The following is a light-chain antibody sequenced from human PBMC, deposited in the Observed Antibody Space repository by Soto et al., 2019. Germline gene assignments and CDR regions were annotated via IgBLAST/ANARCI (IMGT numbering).Light chain of an antibody. V-gene: IGKV1-5*01. CDR3: QQYSSYPLT. J-gene: IGKJ5*01. CDR2: DAS. Sequence: DILLSQSPSTLSASVGDRVTITCRASQSISAWVAWYQQKPGEAPKPLIYDASSLQSALPSRFSGSGSGTEFTLTISSLQPDDFATYYCQQYSSYPLTFGQGTRLEIK. CDR1: QSISAW.